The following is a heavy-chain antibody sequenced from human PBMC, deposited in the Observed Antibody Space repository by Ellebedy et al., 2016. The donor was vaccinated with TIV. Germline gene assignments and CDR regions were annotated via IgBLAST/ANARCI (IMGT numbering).Heavy chain of an antibody. J-gene: IGHJ4*02. Sequence: GESLKIPCAASGFTFSNYWMSWVRQAPGKGLEWVANIKQDGSETYYVDSVKGRFTISRDNAKNSLYLQMNSLRAEDTAVYYCVRDLHWSYFDWGQGTLVTVSS. CDR2: IKQDGSET. V-gene: IGHV3-7*03. CDR3: VRDLHWSYFD. CDR1: GFTFSNYW. D-gene: IGHD1-26*01.